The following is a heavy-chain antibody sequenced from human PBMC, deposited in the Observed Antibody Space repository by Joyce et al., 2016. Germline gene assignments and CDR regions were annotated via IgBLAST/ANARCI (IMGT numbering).Heavy chain of an antibody. Sequence: QVQLQESGPGLVKPSETLSLTCNVSGASVTSHSWSWIRQAPGKRLEWIGYFYNNGDSNYTPALRRRVSMSVGPSTNQFSLRLNSVTAADTAVYYCVRMESTSVGGDYFDFWGQGTLVTVSS. CDR2: FYNNGDS. CDR3: VRMESTSVGGDYFDF. CDR1: GASVTSHS. V-gene: IGHV4-59*02. J-gene: IGHJ4*02. D-gene: IGHD3-16*01.